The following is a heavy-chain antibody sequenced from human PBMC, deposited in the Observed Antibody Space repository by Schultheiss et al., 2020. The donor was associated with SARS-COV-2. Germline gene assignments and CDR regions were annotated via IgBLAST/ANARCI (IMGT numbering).Heavy chain of an antibody. D-gene: IGHD2-15*01. J-gene: IGHJ3*02. CDR2: INSDGKSA. CDR3: ARSIVVVVAATGDDAFDI. V-gene: IGHV3-74*01. Sequence: GGSLRLSCVASGFSFNTYWMHWVRQVPGKGLVWVSRINSDGKSATYADSVKGRFTISRDNAKNSLYLQMNSLRAEDTAVYYCARSIVVVVAATGDDAFDIWGQGTMVTVSS. CDR1: GFSFNTYW.